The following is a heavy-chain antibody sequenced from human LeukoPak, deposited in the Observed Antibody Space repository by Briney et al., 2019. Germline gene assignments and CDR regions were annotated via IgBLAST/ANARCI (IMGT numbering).Heavy chain of an antibody. CDR2: IYPGDSDT. D-gene: IGHD3-22*01. Sequence: GESLQISCQGSGYSFTSYWIGWVRQMPGKGLEWMGIIYPGDSDTRYSPSFQGQVTISADKSISTAYLQWSSLKASDTAMYYCARQVIPYYDSSGYYSDYWGQGTLVTVSS. J-gene: IGHJ4*02. CDR3: ARQVIPYYDSSGYYSDY. V-gene: IGHV5-51*01. CDR1: GYSFTSYW.